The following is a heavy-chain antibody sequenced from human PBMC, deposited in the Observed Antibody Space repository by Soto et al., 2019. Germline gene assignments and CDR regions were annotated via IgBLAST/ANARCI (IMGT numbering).Heavy chain of an antibody. D-gene: IGHD4-17*01. CDR1: GFTFSSYS. J-gene: IGHJ4*02. CDR2: ISSSSSYI. V-gene: IGHV3-21*01. CDR3: ARDDYGDYVSYY. Sequence: PGGSLRLSCAASGFTFSSYSMNWVRQAPGKGLEWVSSISSSSSYIYYADSVKGRFTISRDNAKNSLYLQMNSLRAEDTAVYYCARDDYGDYVSYYWGQGTLVTVSS.